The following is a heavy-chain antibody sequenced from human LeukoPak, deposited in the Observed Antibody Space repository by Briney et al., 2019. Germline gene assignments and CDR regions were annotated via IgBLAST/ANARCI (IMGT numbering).Heavy chain of an antibody. CDR3: ARDSIVGAKGFDP. Sequence: PSETLSLTCTVSGGSISSGSYYWSWIRQPAGKGLEWIGRIYTSGSTYYNPSLKSRVTISVDTSKNQFSLKLSSVTAADTAVYYCARDSIVGAKGFDPWGQGTLVTVSS. D-gene: IGHD1-26*01. J-gene: IGHJ5*02. V-gene: IGHV4-61*02. CDR1: GGSISSGSYY. CDR2: IYTSGST.